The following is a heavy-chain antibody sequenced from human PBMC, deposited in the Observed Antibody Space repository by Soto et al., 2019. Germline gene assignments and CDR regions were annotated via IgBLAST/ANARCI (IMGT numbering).Heavy chain of an antibody. J-gene: IGHJ5*02. CDR3: AREPTIFGVPSWFDP. D-gene: IGHD3-3*01. CDR1: GYTFTSYG. V-gene: IGHV1-18*01. CDR2: ISAYNGNT. Sequence: QVQLVQSGAEVKKPGASVTVSCKASGYTFTSYGISWVRQAPGQGLEWMGWISAYNGNTNYAQKLQGRVTMTTDTSTSTAYMELRSLRSDDTAVYYCAREPTIFGVPSWFDPWGQGTLVTVSS.